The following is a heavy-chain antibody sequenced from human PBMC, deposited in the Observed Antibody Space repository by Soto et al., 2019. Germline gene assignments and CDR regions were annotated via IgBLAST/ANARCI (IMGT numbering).Heavy chain of an antibody. J-gene: IGHJ4*02. V-gene: IGHV1-3*01. Sequence: VQLVQSGAELKKPGASVKVSCKTSGNTFPNYALHWVRQAPGQRPEWMGWINGGNGNTKYSEHFQGRVTFTGDTSAVTAYKELSRLTAEDTAVYYCARDESGYISSWYIDDFNVWGQGTLVTVSS. CDR1: GNTFPNYA. D-gene: IGHD6-13*01. CDR3: ARDESGYISSWYIDDFNV. CDR2: INGGNGNT.